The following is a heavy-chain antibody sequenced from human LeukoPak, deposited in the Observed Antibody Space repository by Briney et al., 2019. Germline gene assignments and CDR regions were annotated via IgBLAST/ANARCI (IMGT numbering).Heavy chain of an antibody. CDR1: GGSISSSSYY. J-gene: IGHJ4*02. CDR3: ARASYSYDINGWVPFDY. V-gene: IGHV4-39*07. Sequence: SETLSLTCTVSGGSISSSSYYWGWIRQPPGKGLKWIGSIYYSGSTYYNPSLKSRVTISVDTSKNQFSLKLSSVTAADTAVYYCARASYSYDINGWVPFDYWGQGTLVTVSS. CDR2: IYYSGST. D-gene: IGHD3-22*01.